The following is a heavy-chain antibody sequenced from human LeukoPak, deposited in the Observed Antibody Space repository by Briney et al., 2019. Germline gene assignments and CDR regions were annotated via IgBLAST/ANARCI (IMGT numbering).Heavy chain of an antibody. CDR3: ARDNHYYADRDVFDI. J-gene: IGHJ3*02. Sequence: SQTLSLTCTVSGGSISSGGYYWSWIRQHPEKGLEWIGYIYYSGSTYYNPSLKSRVTISVDTSKTQFSLKLSSVTAADTAVYYCARDNHYYADRDVFDIWGQGTMVTVSS. D-gene: IGHD3-10*01. CDR1: GGSISSGGYY. V-gene: IGHV4-31*03. CDR2: IYYSGST.